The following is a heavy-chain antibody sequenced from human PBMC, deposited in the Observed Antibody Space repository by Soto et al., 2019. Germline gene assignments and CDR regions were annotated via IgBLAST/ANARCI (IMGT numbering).Heavy chain of an antibody. Sequence: GSLRLSCAASGFTISSNAMYWVRQAPGKGLEWVSGISDRGDTTHYADSVKGRFTISRDTSKNTLYLQLNTLRADDTAVYYCAKDKPGTTSFDCWGQGTLVTVSS. CDR3: AKDKPGTTSFDC. J-gene: IGHJ4*02. CDR1: GFTISSNA. V-gene: IGHV3-23*01. CDR2: ISDRGDTT. D-gene: IGHD1-1*01.